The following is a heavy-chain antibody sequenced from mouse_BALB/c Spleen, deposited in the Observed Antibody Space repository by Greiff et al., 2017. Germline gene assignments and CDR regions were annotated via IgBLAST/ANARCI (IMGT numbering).Heavy chain of an antibody. Sequence: EVKLMESGGGLVKPGGSLKLSCAASGFTFSSYAMSWVRQTPEKRLEWVASISSGGSTYYPDSVKGRFTISRDNARNILYLQMSSLRSEDTAMYYCAREDYRYFDYWGQGTTLTVSS. V-gene: IGHV5-6-5*01. J-gene: IGHJ2*01. D-gene: IGHD2-14*01. CDR1: GFTFSSYA. CDR2: ISSGGST. CDR3: AREDYRYFDY.